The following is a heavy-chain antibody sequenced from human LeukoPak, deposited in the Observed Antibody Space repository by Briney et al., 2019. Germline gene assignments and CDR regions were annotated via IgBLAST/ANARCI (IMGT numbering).Heavy chain of an antibody. CDR3: AYSSSWYAGYYGMDV. D-gene: IGHD6-13*01. J-gene: IGHJ6*04. CDR1: GYTFTSYG. V-gene: IGHV1-18*04. CDR2: ISAYNGNT. Sequence: GASVKDSCKASGYTFTSYGISWVRQAPGQGLEWMGWISAYNGNTNYAQKLQGRVTMTTDTSTSTAYMELRSLRSDDTAVYYCAYSSSWYAGYYGMDVWGKGTTVTVSS.